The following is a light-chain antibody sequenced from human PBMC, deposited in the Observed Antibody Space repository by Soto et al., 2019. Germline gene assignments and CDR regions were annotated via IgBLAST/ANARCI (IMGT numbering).Light chain of an antibody. CDR2: RNN. CDR3: AAWDDSLSVYV. V-gene: IGLV1-47*01. Sequence: QSVLTQPPSASGTPGQRVTISCSGSISNIGSNPVYWNQQLPGTAPKLLIFRNNQRRSGVPDRFSDSKSGTSASLAISGLRSEDEADYYCAAWDDSLSVYVFGTGTKVTVL. J-gene: IGLJ1*01. CDR1: ISNIGSNP.